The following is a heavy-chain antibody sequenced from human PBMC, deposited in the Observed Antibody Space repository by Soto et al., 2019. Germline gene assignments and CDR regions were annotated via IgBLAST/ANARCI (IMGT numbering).Heavy chain of an antibody. D-gene: IGHD3-3*01. CDR3: ARGGGVGVAGSAAFDM. CDR1: GYPVTAYY. J-gene: IGHJ3*02. Sequence: QLHLVQSGAVVKTPGASVTVSCSASGYPVTAYYMHWVRQAPGRGLEWMGGINPATGAAKYTQTFQGRVTMTRDTSTSTVFMELSGLTSEDTAVFYWARGGGVGVAGSAAFDMWGQGTLVTVSS. CDR2: INPATGAA. V-gene: IGHV1-2*02.